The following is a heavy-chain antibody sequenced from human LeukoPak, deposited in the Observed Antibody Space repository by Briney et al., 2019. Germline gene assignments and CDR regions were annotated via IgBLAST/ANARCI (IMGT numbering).Heavy chain of an antibody. D-gene: IGHD3-22*01. Sequence: GGSLRLSCTASGFTFGDYAMSWVRQAPGKGLEWVGFIRSKAYGGTTEYAASVKGRFTISRDDSKSIAYLQMNSLKTEDTAVYYCTRERSRTNSYYYDSSGYYPYWGQGTLVTVSS. CDR3: TRERSRTNSYYYDSSGYYPY. CDR2: IRSKAYGGTT. CDR1: GFTFGDYA. J-gene: IGHJ4*02. V-gene: IGHV3-49*04.